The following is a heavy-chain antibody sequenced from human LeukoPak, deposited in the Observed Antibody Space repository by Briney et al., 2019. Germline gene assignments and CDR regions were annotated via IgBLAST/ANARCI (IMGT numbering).Heavy chain of an antibody. CDR1: GYTLTELS. Sequence: GASVKVSCKVSGYTLTELSMHWVRQAPGKGLEWMGGFDPEDGETIYAQKFQGRVTMTEDTSTDTAYMELSSLRSEDTAVYYCATVGAGIVGAQTFDYWGQGTLVTVSS. CDR3: ATVGAGIVGAQTFDY. V-gene: IGHV1-24*01. J-gene: IGHJ4*02. CDR2: FDPEDGET. D-gene: IGHD1-26*01.